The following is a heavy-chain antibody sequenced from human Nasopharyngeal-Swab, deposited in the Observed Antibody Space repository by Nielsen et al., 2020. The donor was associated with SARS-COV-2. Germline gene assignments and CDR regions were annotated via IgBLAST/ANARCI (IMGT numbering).Heavy chain of an antibody. CDR2: INTNTGNP. J-gene: IGHJ6*02. CDR3: ARVRDAYYDFWSGYGMDV. V-gene: IGHV7-4-1*02. Sequence: WVRQAPGQGLEWMGWINTNTGNPTYAQGFTGQFVFSLDTSVSTAYLQISSLKAEDTAVYYCARVRDAYYDFWSGYGMDVWGQGTTVTVSS. D-gene: IGHD3-3*01.